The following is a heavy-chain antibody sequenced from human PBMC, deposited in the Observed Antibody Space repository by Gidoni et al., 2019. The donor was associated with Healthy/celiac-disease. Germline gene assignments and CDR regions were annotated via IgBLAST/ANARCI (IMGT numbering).Heavy chain of an antibody. Sequence: DVQLVHSGAEVKTPGESLNISCTGSGYTFTSSCLGGVRQTPGKGLEWMGIIYPGEADTRYSPSFEGQVTISADKSISTAYMQWSSLKAADTAMYYCARLFNVVVIPLNYYYMDVWGKGTTVTVSS. CDR2: IYPGEADT. V-gene: IGHV5-51*01. J-gene: IGHJ6*03. D-gene: IGHD2-21*01. CDR3: ARLFNVVVIPLNYYYMDV. CDR1: GYTFTSSC.